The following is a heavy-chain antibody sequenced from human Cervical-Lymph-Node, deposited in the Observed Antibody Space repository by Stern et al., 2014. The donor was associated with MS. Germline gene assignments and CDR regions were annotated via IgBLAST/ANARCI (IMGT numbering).Heavy chain of an antibody. D-gene: IGHD3-16*01. Sequence: VQLVESGAEVKKPGASVKVSCKASGYDFTGFYLHWVRQAPGQGLAWMGLINPTGGKTTYAQRFQGRVTMTVDTSTSTVYMDLSSLRSDDTAVYYCARATGGDTGYWGQGTLVTVSS. V-gene: IGHV1-46*03. CDR1: GYDFTGFY. CDR3: ARATGGDTGY. J-gene: IGHJ4*02. CDR2: INPTGGKT.